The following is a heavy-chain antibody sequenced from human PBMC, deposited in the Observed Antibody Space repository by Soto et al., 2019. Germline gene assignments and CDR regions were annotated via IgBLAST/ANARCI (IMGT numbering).Heavy chain of an antibody. CDR1: GFTFSSYS. D-gene: IGHD6-13*01. CDR2: ISSSSSTI. V-gene: IGHV3-48*01. CDR3: ARSSWVYYYYYYMDV. Sequence: ESGGGLVQPGGSLRLSCAASGFTFSSYSMNWVRQAPGKGLEWVSYISSSSSTIYYADSVKGRFTISRDNAKNSLYLQMNSLRAEDTAVYYCARSSWVYYYYYYMDVWGKGTTVTVSS. J-gene: IGHJ6*03.